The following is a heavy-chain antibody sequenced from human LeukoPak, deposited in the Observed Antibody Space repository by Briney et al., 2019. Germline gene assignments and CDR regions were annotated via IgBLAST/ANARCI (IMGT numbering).Heavy chain of an antibody. CDR3: ASSSLQQLVIDY. CDR2: FYHSGST. CDR1: GYSINSGYY. Sequence: SETLSLTCAVSGYSINSGYYWGWIRQPPGKGLEWIGSFYHSGSTYYNPSLKSRVTISLDTSKNQFSLKLSSVTAADTAVYYCASSSLQQLVIDYWGQGTLVTVSS. D-gene: IGHD6-13*01. V-gene: IGHV4-38-2*01. J-gene: IGHJ4*02.